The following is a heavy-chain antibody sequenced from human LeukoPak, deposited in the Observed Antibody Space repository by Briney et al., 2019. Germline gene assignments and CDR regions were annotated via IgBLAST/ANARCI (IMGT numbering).Heavy chain of an antibody. D-gene: IGHD3-10*01. CDR3: ARHVRFMVRGVITPDY. Sequence: GESLKISCKGSGYSFTSYWIGWVRQMPGKGLEWMGIIYPGDSDTRYSPSFQGQVTISADKSISTAYLQWSSLKASDTAMYYCARHVRFMVRGVITPDYWRQGTLVTVSS. V-gene: IGHV5-51*01. J-gene: IGHJ4*02. CDR2: IYPGDSDT. CDR1: GYSFTSYW.